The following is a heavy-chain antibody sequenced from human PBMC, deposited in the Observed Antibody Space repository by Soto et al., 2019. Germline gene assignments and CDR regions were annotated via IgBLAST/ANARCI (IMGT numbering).Heavy chain of an antibody. V-gene: IGHV3-7*01. CDR1: EFNVMSYW. CDR3: ARDIGFDYVN. J-gene: IGHJ4*02. Sequence: PGGSLRLSCAVSEFNVMSYWMSWVRQAPGKGLEWVASIKEDGSEIYYLQSVRGRFTISRDSAGNALHLAMNYLSAKDTGVYFCARDIGFDYVNWGQGTLVTVSS. D-gene: IGHD3-16*01. CDR2: IKEDGSEI.